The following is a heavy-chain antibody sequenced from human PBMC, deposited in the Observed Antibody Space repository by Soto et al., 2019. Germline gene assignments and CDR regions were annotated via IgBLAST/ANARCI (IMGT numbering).Heavy chain of an antibody. J-gene: IGHJ3*02. V-gene: IGHV3-30-3*01. CDR1: GFTFSSYA. CDR2: ISYDGSNK. Sequence: PGGSLRLSCAASGFTFSSYAMHWVRQAPGKGLEWVAVISYDGSNKYYADSVKGRSTISRDNSKNTLYLQMNSLRAEDTAVYYCASYRTGAFDIWGQGTMVTVSS. CDR3: ASYRTGAFDI. D-gene: IGHD3-16*02.